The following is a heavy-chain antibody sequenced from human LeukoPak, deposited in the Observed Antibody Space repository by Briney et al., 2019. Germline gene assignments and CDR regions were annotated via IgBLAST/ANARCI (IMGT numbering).Heavy chain of an antibody. CDR3: TRPNYYYDSSGDYYSDY. CDR2: IKNKTDGGTT. J-gene: IGHJ4*02. Sequence: GGSLRLSCAASGLPFSDAWMNWVRQAPGKGLEWVGRIKNKTDGGTTDYAAPVKGRFTIPRDDSNNTLYLQMNSLKIEYTAVYYCTRPNYYYDSSGDYYSDYWGQGTLVTVSS. CDR1: GLPFSDAW. V-gene: IGHV3-15*01. D-gene: IGHD3-22*01.